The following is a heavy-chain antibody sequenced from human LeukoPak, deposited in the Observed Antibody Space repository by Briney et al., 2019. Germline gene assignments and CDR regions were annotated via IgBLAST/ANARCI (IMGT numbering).Heavy chain of an antibody. CDR2: INSDGSST. V-gene: IGHV3-74*01. J-gene: IGHJ4*02. CDR3: ANGGPIVVVVAAQPFDY. CDR1: GFTFSSYW. Sequence: PGGSLRLSCAASGFTFSSYWMHWVRQAPGKGLVWVSRINSDGSSTSYADSVKGRFTISRDNSKNTLYLQMNSLRAEDTAVYYCANGGPIVVVVAAQPFDYWGQGTLVTVSS. D-gene: IGHD2-15*01.